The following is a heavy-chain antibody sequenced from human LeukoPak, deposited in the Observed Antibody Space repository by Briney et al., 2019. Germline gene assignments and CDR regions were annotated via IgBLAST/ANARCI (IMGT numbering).Heavy chain of an antibody. D-gene: IGHD5-18*01. CDR2: INPNSGGT. CDR3: ARGYSYGYGHFDY. Sequence: ASVKVSCKASGYTFTGYYMHWVRQAPGQGLEWMGWINPNSGGTNYAQKFQGWVTMTRDTSISTAYMELSRLRSDDTAVYYCARGYSYGYGHFDYWGQGTLVTVSS. V-gene: IGHV1-2*04. J-gene: IGHJ4*02. CDR1: GYTFTGYY.